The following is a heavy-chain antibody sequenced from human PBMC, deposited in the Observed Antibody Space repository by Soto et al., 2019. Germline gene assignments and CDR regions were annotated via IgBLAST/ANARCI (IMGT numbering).Heavy chain of an antibody. V-gene: IGHV3-23*01. J-gene: IGHJ4*02. CDR1: GFTFSSYA. CDR3: AKMGATRDSSGSPRYYFDY. D-gene: IGHD3-22*01. CDR2: ISGSGGST. Sequence: PGGSLRLSCAASGFTFSSYAMSWVRQAPGKGLEWVSAISGSGGSTYYADSVKGRFTISRDNSKNTLYLQMNSLRAEDTAVYYCAKMGATRDSSGSPRYYFDYWGKGTLVTVSS.